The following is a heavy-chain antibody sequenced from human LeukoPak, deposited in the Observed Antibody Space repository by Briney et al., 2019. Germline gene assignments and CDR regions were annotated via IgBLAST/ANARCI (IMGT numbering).Heavy chain of an antibody. Sequence: GVSLRLSCAASGFTFNTYGMSWVRQAPGKGLEWVSAISGSGGSTYYADSVKGRFTISRDNSKNTLYLQMNSLRAEDTAVYYCAKSGSGYGSGSPHFDYWGQGTLVTVSS. CDR2: ISGSGGST. J-gene: IGHJ4*02. CDR1: GFTFNTYG. V-gene: IGHV3-23*01. CDR3: AKSGSGYGSGSPHFDY. D-gene: IGHD3-10*01.